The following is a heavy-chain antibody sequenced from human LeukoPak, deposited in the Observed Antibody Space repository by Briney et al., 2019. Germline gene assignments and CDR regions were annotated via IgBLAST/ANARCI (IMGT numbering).Heavy chain of an antibody. J-gene: IGHJ4*02. CDR3: TTAIRWELTTDY. CDR1: GFTFSNAW. V-gene: IGHV3-15*01. Sequence: GGSLRLSCAASGFTFSNAWMNWVRQAPGKGLEWVGRIKTKTDGGTTDYAAPVKGRFTISRDDSRDTLYLQMNSLKTEDTAVYYCTTAIRWELTTDYWGQGTLVTVSS. D-gene: IGHD1-26*01. CDR2: IKTKTDGGTT.